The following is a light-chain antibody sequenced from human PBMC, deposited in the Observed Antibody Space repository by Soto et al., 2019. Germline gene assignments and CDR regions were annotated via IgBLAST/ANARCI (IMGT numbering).Light chain of an antibody. CDR2: DAS. CDR1: QDISNY. CDR3: QQYDNLPLT. V-gene: IGKV1-33*01. J-gene: IGKJ4*01. Sequence: DIQMTQSPSSLSASVGDRVTITCQASQDISNYLNWYQQKPGKAPKLLIYDASNLETGVPSRFSGSGSGTEFTLTISRLQPEDIATYYCQQYDNLPLTFGGGTKVEIK.